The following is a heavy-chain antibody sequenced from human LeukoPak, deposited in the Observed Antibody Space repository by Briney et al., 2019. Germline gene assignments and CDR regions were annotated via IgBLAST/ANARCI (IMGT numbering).Heavy chain of an antibody. J-gene: IGHJ5*02. D-gene: IGHD3-22*01. CDR1: GYTFTSYY. Sequence: APVKVSCKASGYTFTSYYMHGVRQAPGQGLEWMGIINPSGGSTSYAQKFQGRVTMTRDTSTSTVYMELSSLRSENTAVYYCAREDYDSSGYYFSWFDPWGQGTLVTVSS. CDR3: AREDYDSSGYYFSWFDP. V-gene: IGHV1-46*01. CDR2: INPSGGST.